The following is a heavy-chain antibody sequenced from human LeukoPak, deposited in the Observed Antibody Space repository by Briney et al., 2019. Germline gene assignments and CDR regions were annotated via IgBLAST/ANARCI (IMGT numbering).Heavy chain of an antibody. CDR2: INWDGGST. J-gene: IGHJ6*03. Sequence: GGSLRLSCAASGFIFDDYAMHWVRQAPGKGLEWVSLINWDGGSTYYADSVKGRFTISRDNSKNSLYLQMNSLRAEDTALYYCAKEATVQYYYYYYMDVWGKGTTVTVSS. V-gene: IGHV3-43D*03. D-gene: IGHD4-17*01. CDR1: GFIFDDYA. CDR3: AKEATVQYYYYYYMDV.